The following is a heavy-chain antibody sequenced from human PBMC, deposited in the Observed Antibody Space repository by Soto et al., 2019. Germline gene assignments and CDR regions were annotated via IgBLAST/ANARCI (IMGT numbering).Heavy chain of an antibody. CDR2: MNPNSGNT. Sequence: QVQLVQSGAEVRRPGTSVMVSCKTSGYTFTDYDINWVRQATGQGLEWMGWMNPNSGNTGYAQKFQGRVSMTRNTATSTAYMELSSLRSDDTAIYYTARDSRTTNPGWGQGTMVTVSS. D-gene: IGHD2-2*01. V-gene: IGHV1-8*01. CDR1: GYTFTDYD. CDR3: ARDSRTTNPG. J-gene: IGHJ3*01.